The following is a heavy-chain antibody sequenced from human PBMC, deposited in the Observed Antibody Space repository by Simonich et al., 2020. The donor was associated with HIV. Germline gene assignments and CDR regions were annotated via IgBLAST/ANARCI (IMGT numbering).Heavy chain of an antibody. CDR2: INHSGST. Sequence: QVQLQQWGAGLLKPSETLSLTCAGYGGSFSGYYWSWIRQPPGTGMEWIGEINHSGSTNYNPSLKGRVTISVDTPKNQFSLKLSSVTAADTAVYYCARLTAGGLGEYFQHWGQGTLVTVSS. CDR3: ARLTAGGLGEYFQH. CDR1: GGSFSGYY. V-gene: IGHV4-34*01. D-gene: IGHD6-13*01. J-gene: IGHJ1*01.